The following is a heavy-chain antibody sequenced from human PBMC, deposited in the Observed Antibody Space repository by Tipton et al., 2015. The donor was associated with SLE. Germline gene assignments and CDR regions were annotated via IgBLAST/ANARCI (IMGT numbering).Heavy chain of an antibody. CDR2: ISWNSGNI. Sequence: SLRLSCAASGFTFDDYAMHWVRQAPGKGLEWVSGISWNSGNIGYADSVKGRFTISRDNAKNSLYLQMNSLRAEDTALYYCAKDMRYYYDSSADQGAFDIWGQGTMVTVSS. V-gene: IGHV3-9*01. D-gene: IGHD3-22*01. CDR1: GFTFDDYA. CDR3: AKDMRYYYDSSADQGAFDI. J-gene: IGHJ3*02.